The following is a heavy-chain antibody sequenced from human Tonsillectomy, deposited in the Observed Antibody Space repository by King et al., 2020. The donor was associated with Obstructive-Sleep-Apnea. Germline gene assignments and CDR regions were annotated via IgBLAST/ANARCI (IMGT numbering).Heavy chain of an antibody. CDR1: GLTFSTYA. CDR2: ISYDGNNK. CDR3: ARGSIPHLYYGDDFDY. J-gene: IGHJ4*02. Sequence: VQLVESGGGVVQPGRSLRLSCAASGLTFSTYAMHWVRQAPGKGLEWVAFISYDGNNKYYAASVKGRYTISRDNSKSTLYLQMNSLRPEDTAVYYCARGSIPHLYYGDDFDYWGQGTLVTVSS. D-gene: IGHD4-17*01. V-gene: IGHV3-30-3*01.